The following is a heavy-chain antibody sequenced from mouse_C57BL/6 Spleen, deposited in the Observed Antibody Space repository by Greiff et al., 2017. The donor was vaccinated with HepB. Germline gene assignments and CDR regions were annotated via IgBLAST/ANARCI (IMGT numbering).Heavy chain of an antibody. CDR1: GYAFSSSW. CDR3: ARNWEGAY. Sequence: QVQLQQSGPELVKPGASVKISCKASGYAFSSSWMNWVKQRPGKGLEWIGRIYPGDGDTNYNGKFKGKATLTADKSSSTAYMQLSSLTSEDSAVYFCARNWEGAYWGQGTLVTVSA. CDR2: IYPGDGDT. V-gene: IGHV1-82*01. D-gene: IGHD4-1*01. J-gene: IGHJ3*01.